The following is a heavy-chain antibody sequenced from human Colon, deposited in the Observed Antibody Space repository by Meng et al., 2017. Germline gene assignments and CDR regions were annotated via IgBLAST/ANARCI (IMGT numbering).Heavy chain of an antibody. CDR3: AKRDYGSGFH. D-gene: IGHD3-10*01. CDR2: ISVGNT. Sequence: GESLKISCAASGSTFITHDVSWVRQAPGKGLEWLSSISVGNTYYADSVKGRFTISRDNSKTTLSLQMNSLRVEDTAVYYCAKRDYGSGFHWGQGTLVTVSS. J-gene: IGHJ1*01. V-gene: IGHV3-23*01. CDR1: GSTFITHD.